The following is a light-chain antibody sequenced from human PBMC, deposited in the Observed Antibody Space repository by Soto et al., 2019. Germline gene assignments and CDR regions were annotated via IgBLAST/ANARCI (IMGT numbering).Light chain of an antibody. V-gene: IGKV3-20*01. CDR2: GAS. J-gene: IGKJ1*01. CDR1: QSVSSSF. Sequence: ESVLTQSPXTLSLSPGERATLSCRASQSVSSSFLAWYQLKPGQAPRLLIYGASSRATGIPDRFSGSGSGTDFTLTISRLEPEDFAVYYCQQYDSSPWTFGQGTKVEIK. CDR3: QQYDSSPWT.